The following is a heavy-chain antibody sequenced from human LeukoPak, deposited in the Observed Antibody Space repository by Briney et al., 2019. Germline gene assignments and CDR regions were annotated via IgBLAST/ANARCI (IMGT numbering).Heavy chain of an antibody. CDR1: GGSFRGYY. Sequence: PSETLSLTCAVYGGSFRGYYWSWIRQPPGKGLEWIGEINHSGSTNYNPSLKSRVTISVDTSKNQFSLKLSSVTAADTAVYYCARVTVTGPYDAFDIWGQGAMVTVSS. CDR2: INHSGST. J-gene: IGHJ3*02. CDR3: ARVTVTGPYDAFDI. D-gene: IGHD4-17*01. V-gene: IGHV4-34*01.